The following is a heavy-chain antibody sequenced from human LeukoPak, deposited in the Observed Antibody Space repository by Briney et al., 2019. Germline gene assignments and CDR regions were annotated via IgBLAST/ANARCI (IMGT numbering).Heavy chain of an antibody. D-gene: IGHD6-13*01. CDR1: GYTFTGYY. CDR3: ARDRKAAAGKVSGLGANYYYYYYMDV. J-gene: IGHJ6*03. V-gene: IGHV1-2*02. Sequence: GASVKVSCKASGYTFTGYYMHWVRQAPGQGLEWMGWINPNSGGTNYAQKFQGRVTMTRDTSISTAYMELSRLRSDDTAVYYCARDRKAAAGKVSGLGANYYYYYYMDVWGKGTTVTISS. CDR2: INPNSGGT.